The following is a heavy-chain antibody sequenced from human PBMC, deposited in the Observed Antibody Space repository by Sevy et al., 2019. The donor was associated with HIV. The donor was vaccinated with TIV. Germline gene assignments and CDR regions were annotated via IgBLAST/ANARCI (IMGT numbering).Heavy chain of an antibody. Sequence: GGSLRLSCAASGFTFSKAWMSWVRQAPGKGLEWIGRIKSKTEGETTDYAAPVKDRFTISRDDSKNTVYLQMNSLKTEDTAVYFCTTVSITMIRGVTIGSLWGQRTLVTVSS. V-gene: IGHV3-15*01. CDR1: GFTFSKAW. J-gene: IGHJ4*02. CDR3: TTVSITMIRGVTIGSL. CDR2: IKSKTEGETT. D-gene: IGHD3-10*01.